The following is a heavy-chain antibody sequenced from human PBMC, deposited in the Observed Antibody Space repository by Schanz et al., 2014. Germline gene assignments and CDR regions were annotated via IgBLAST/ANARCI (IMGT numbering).Heavy chain of an antibody. CDR2: ISSTSSYI. Sequence: EVQLVESGGGLVKPGESLRLSCAASGFIFSAYTMNWVRQAPGKGLEWVSSISSTSSYIFYADSVKGRFTISRDNAKNSLFLQMNSLSVEDTAVYYCAKVAPAATYLDSWGLGTLVTVSS. J-gene: IGHJ4*02. D-gene: IGHD2-2*01. CDR1: GFIFSAYT. V-gene: IGHV3-21*04. CDR3: AKVAPAATYLDS.